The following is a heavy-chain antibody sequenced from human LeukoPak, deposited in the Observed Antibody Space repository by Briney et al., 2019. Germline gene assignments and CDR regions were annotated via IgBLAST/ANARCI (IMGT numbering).Heavy chain of an antibody. J-gene: IGHJ5*02. CDR1: GFSISSGYY. CDR2: IHHSGDT. V-gene: IGHV4-38-2*01. D-gene: IGHD3-9*01. CDR3: ARFNGLIRYGGWFDP. Sequence: SETLSLTCAVSGFSISSGYYWGWIRRAPGKGLEWIGSIHHSGDTDYNPSLKSQVSISLHTSKNQFSLQLRSVTAADTALYYCARFNGLIRYGGWFDPWGQGTLVTVSS.